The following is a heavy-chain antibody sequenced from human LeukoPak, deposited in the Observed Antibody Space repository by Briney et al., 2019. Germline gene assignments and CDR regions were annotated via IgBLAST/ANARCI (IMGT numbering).Heavy chain of an antibody. Sequence: GGSLRLSCAASGFTFSSYGMHWVRQAPGKGLEWVAVIWYDGSNKYYADPVKGRFTISRDNSKNTLYLQMNSLRAEDTAVYYCAREEGVTALDYWGQGTLVTVSS. CDR3: AREEGVTALDY. V-gene: IGHV3-33*01. J-gene: IGHJ4*02. D-gene: IGHD4-23*01. CDR2: IWYDGSNK. CDR1: GFTFSSYG.